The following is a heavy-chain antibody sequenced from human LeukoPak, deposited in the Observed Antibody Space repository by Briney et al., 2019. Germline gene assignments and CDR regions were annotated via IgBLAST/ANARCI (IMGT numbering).Heavy chain of an antibody. CDR3: ARDPSYCYDSSGYGSSGYYL. D-gene: IGHD3-22*01. V-gene: IGHV4-61*02. Sequence: PSETLSLTCTVSGGSISSGSYYWSWIRQPAGKGLEWIGRIYTSGSTNYNPSLKSRVTISVDTSKNQFSLKLSSVTAADTAVYYCARDPSYCYDSSGYGSSGYYLWGQGTLVTVSS. CDR2: IYTSGST. J-gene: IGHJ4*02. CDR1: GGSISSGSYY.